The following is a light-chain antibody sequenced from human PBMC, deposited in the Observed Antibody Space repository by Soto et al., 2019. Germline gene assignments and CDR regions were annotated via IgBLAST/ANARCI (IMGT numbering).Light chain of an antibody. CDR2: GAS. CDR3: QQYNNWPPWT. J-gene: IGKJ1*01. Sequence: EVVMTQSPASLSVSPGERATLSCRASQSIDNNLDWYQQKLGQPPRHLRFGASTRATGIPARFSGSGSGTEFTLPISSLQSEDFAVYYCQQYNNWPPWTFGQGTKVEIK. CDR1: QSIDNN. V-gene: IGKV3-15*01.